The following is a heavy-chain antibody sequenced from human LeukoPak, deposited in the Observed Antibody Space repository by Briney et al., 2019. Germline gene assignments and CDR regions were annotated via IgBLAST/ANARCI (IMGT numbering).Heavy chain of an antibody. V-gene: IGHV4-59*07. CDR3: AGYALRSTYSSSSGGLSV. D-gene: IGHD6-6*01. J-gene: IGHJ4*02. CDR1: CGSLCRYL. CDR2: IYYSRHT. Sequence: SDTLSLTRSVSCGSLCRYLWIWIRQPTGEAGEWWGNIYYSRHTNYTPSLKSRVTISAATSKNHFSLKLRSVTAVDTALYYCAGYALRSTYSSSSGGLSVWGQGTLVTVS.